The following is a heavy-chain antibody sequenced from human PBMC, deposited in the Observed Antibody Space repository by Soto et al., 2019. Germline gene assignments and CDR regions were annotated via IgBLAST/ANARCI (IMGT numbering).Heavy chain of an antibody. CDR2: IYYSGST. V-gene: IGHV4-59*01. Sequence: SETLSLTCTVSGGSISSYYWSWIRQPPGKGLEWIGYIYYSGSTNYNPSLKSRVTISVDTSKNQFSLKLSSVTAADTAVYYCAREGRYDFWSGYPYYYYYMDVWGKGTTVTVSS. J-gene: IGHJ6*03. CDR1: GGSISSYY. D-gene: IGHD3-3*01. CDR3: AREGRYDFWSGYPYYYYYMDV.